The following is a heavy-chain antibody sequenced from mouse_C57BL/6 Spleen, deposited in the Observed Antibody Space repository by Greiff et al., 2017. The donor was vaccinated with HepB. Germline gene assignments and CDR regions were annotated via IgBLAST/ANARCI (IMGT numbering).Heavy chain of an antibody. CDR3: TTCLYYGSSYGYFDV. J-gene: IGHJ1*03. Sequence: VQLKESGAELVRPGASVKLSCTASGFNIKDYYMHWVKQRPEQGLEWIGRIDPEDGDTEYAPKFQGKATMTADTSSNTAYLQLSSLTSEDTAVYYCTTCLYYGSSYGYFDVWGTGTTVTVSS. CDR1: GFNIKDYY. D-gene: IGHD1-1*01. CDR2: IDPEDGDT. V-gene: IGHV14-1*01.